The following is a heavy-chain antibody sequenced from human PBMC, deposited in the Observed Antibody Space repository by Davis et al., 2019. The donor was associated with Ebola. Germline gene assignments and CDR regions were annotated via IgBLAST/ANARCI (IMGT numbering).Heavy chain of an antibody. CDR1: GFTFSSYA. V-gene: IGHV3-30-3*01. D-gene: IGHD2-15*01. Sequence: GESLKISCAASGFTFSSYAMHWVRQAPGKGLEWVAVISYDGSNKYYADSVKGRFTISRDNSKNTLYLQMNSLRAEDTAVYYCARDQVEGGEVVAATHYFDYWGQGTLVTVSS. CDR3: ARDQVEGGEVVAATHYFDY. CDR2: ISYDGSNK. J-gene: IGHJ4*02.